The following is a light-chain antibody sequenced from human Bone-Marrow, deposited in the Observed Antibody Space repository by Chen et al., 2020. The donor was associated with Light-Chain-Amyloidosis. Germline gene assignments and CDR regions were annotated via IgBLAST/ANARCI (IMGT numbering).Light chain of an antibody. CDR2: RDT. CDR1: DLPTKY. J-gene: IGLJ2*01. Sequence: SYELTQPPSVSVSPGQTARINCSGDDLPTKYAYWYQQKPGQAPVLVIHRDTERPSGISERFSGSSSGTTATLTISGVQAEEEADYHCQSADSSGTDEVIFGGGTKLTVL. CDR3: QSADSSGTDEVI. V-gene: IGLV3-25*02.